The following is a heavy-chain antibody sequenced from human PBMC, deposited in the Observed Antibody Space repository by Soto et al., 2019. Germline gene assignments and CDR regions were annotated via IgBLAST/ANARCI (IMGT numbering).Heavy chain of an antibody. CDR3: AAYCYTMTCTHFHGYS. CDR2: IKQDESDK. CDR1: GFRFRDYW. V-gene: IGHV3-7*03. Sequence: EVQLVESGGGLVQTGGSLRLSCAVSGFRFRDYWMSWVRQAPGKGLEWVANIKQDESDKYYVDSVKGRFTISRDNAKNALYLKMNSLRVKDTAVYYCAAYCYTMTCTHFHGYSWGQGTQVTVSS. J-gene: IGHJ5*02. D-gene: IGHD3-16*02.